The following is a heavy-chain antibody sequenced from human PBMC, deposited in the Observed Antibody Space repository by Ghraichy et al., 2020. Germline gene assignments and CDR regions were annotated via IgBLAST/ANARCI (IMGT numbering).Heavy chain of an antibody. Sequence: SETLSLTCAVYGGSFSGYYWSWIRQPPGKGLEWIGEINHSGSTNYNPSLKSRVTISVDTSKNQFSLKLSSVTAADTAVYYCARAYYGSGSYYNVGRYFDYWCQVILVTVPP. D-gene: IGHD3-10*01. CDR2: INHSGST. CDR1: GGSFSGYY. CDR3: ARAYYGSGSYYNVGRYFDY. J-gene: IGHJ4*02. V-gene: IGHV4-34*01.